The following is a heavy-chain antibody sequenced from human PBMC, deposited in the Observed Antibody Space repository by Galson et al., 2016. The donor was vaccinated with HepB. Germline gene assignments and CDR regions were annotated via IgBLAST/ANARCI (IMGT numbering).Heavy chain of an antibody. J-gene: IGHJ4*02. D-gene: IGHD2-2*01. V-gene: IGHV4-39*01. CDR1: GASISSHTHY. CDR3: ASTSRDSFCSTTSCYFDY. Sequence: SETLSLTCNVSGASISSHTHYWAWLRQPPGKELEWIGAHYYSGSIYYNPSLESRVSLSVDTSKNQVSLRRRSVTAADTAVYYCASTSRDSFCSTTSCYFDYWGQGTLVSVSS. CDR2: HYYSGSI.